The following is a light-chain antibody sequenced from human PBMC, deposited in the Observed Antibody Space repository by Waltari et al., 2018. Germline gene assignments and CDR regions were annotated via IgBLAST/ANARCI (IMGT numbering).Light chain of an antibody. CDR3: ATWDDSLNVV. Sequence: QSVLTQPPSVSGTPGQRVTISCFGSRSDIGSNTVNWYQHRPGTAPKLLIYNNAHRPSGVPDRFSGSKSGTSASLDITGLQSEDEADYYCATWDDSLNVVFGGGTKVTVL. V-gene: IGLV1-44*01. J-gene: IGLJ2*01. CDR2: NNA. CDR1: RSDIGSNT.